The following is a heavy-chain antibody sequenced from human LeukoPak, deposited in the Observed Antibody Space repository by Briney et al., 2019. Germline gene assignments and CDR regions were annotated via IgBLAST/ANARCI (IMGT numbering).Heavy chain of an antibody. CDR2: ISYDGSNK. V-gene: IGHV3-30-3*01. CDR3: ARGLFKYYDSSGYGSRYYYYGMDV. J-gene: IGHJ6*02. Sequence: GRSLRLSCAASGFTFSSYAMHWVRQAPGKGLEWVAVISYDGSNKYYADSVKGRFTISRDNSKNTLYLQMNSLRAEDTAVYYCARGLFKYYDSSGYGSRYYYYGMDVWGQGTTVTVSS. CDR1: GFTFSSYA. D-gene: IGHD3-22*01.